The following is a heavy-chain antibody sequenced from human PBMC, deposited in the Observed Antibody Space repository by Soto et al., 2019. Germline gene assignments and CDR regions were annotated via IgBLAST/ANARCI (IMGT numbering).Heavy chain of an antibody. D-gene: IGHD3-3*02. Sequence: QVQLVQPGAEVKKPGSSVKVSCKASGGTFSSSAFSWVRQAPGQGLEWMGGIMPIFRTADYAQKFQGRVTITADESTSTAYMELSSLRSEDTGVYYCAGDKDRQQLGGNYYYIMDVWGQGTTVTVSS. J-gene: IGHJ6*02. CDR1: GGTFSSSA. V-gene: IGHV1-69*12. CDR2: IMPIFRTA. CDR3: AGDKDRQQLGGNYYYIMDV.